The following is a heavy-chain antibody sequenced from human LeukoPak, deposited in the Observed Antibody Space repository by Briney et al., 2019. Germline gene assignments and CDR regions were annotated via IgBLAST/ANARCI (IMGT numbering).Heavy chain of an antibody. D-gene: IGHD1-26*01. V-gene: IGHV1-18*01. CDR3: ARPFYSGSYSPRSDAFDI. J-gene: IGHJ3*02. CDR1: GYTFTSYG. CDR2: ISAYNGNT. Sequence: AASVTVSCKASGYTFTSYGISWVRQAPGQGREWMGWISAYNGNTNYAQKLQGRVTMTTDTSTSTAYMELRSLRSDDTAVYYCARPFYSGSYSPRSDAFDIWGQGTMVTVSS.